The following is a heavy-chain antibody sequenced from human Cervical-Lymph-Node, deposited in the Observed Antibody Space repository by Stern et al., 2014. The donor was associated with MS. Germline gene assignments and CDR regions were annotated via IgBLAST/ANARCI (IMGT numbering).Heavy chain of an antibody. CDR1: GFTFSTYA. CDR2: ISNDGSNE. J-gene: IGHJ4*02. CDR3: ARDGGAGWYDY. D-gene: IGHD6-19*01. Sequence: VQLVESGGGVVQPGRSLRLSCAASGFTFSTYAMHWVRQSPGQGLEWVAVISNDGSNEYYVDSVNGRFTISRDNSQNTLYLEMNSLRAEDTAMYYCARDGGAGWYDYWGQGTLVTVSS. V-gene: IGHV3-30*04.